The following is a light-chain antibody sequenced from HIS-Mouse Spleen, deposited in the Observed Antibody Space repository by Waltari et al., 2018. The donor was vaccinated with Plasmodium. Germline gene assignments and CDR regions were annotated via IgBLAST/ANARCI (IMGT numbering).Light chain of an antibody. CDR3: QAWDSSTVV. CDR1: KLGDKY. Sequence: SYELTQPPSVSVSPGQTASITCSGDKLGDKYACWYQQKPGQSPVLVIYQDSKRPSGIPEGFSGSNSGNTATLTISGTQAMDGADYYCQAWDSSTVVFGGGTKLTVL. V-gene: IGLV3-1*01. J-gene: IGLJ2*01. CDR2: QDS.